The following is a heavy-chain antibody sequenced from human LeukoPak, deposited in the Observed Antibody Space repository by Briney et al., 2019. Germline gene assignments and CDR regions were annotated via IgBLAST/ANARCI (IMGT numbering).Heavy chain of an antibody. CDR1: GYSISSGYY. CDR2: IYYSGST. V-gene: IGHV4-38-2*02. CDR3: ATLYSSSTWFDP. D-gene: IGHD6-6*01. J-gene: IGHJ5*02. Sequence: SETLSLTCTVSGYSISSGYYWGWIRQPPGKGLEWIGSIYYSGSTYYNPSLKSRVTISVDTSKNQFSLKLSSVTAADTAVYYCATLYSSSTWFDPWGQGTLVTVSS.